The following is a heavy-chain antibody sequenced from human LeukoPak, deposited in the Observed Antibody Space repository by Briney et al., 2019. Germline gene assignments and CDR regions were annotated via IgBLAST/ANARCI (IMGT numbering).Heavy chain of an antibody. CDR1: GASISSGDYQ. V-gene: IGHV4-30-4*01. CDR2: IYYSGST. J-gene: IGHJ4*02. CDR3: ARESQGFDRSGYYYFDN. D-gene: IGHD3-22*01. Sequence: SETLSLTCTVSGASISSGDYQWSWIRQPPGKDLEWIGYIYYSGSTFSNPSLKSRVTISVDTSKNQFSLKLNSVTAADTAVYYCARESQGFDRSGYYYFDNWGQGTQVTVSS.